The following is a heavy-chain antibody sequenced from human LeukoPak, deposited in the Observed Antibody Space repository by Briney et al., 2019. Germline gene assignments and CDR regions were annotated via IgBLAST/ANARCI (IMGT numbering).Heavy chain of an antibody. CDR1: GGSVSSSSYY. CDR3: ARQTGVGLFILP. V-gene: IGHV4-39*01. D-gene: IGHD3-3*01. J-gene: IGHJ4*02. CDR2: IYYSGNT. Sequence: SETLSLTCTVSGGSVSSSSYYWGWIRQPPGKGLEWVGSIYYSGNTYYNPSLKSRVTISVDTSKNQFSLKLTSVTAADTAVYYCARQTGVGLFILPGGQGTLVTVSS.